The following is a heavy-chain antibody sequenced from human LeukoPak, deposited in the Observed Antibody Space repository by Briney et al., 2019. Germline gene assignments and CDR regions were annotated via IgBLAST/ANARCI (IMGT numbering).Heavy chain of an antibody. CDR1: GFTFSSYS. J-gene: IGHJ4*02. CDR2: ISSSSSYI. V-gene: IGHV3-21*01. D-gene: IGHD2-15*01. CDR3: ARDEVVVAAELDY. Sequence: GGSLRLSCAASGFTFSSYSMNWVRHAPGKGLEWVSSISSSSSYIYYADSVKGRFTISRDNAKNSLYLQMNSLRAEDTAVYYCARDEVVVAAELDYWGQGTLVTVSS.